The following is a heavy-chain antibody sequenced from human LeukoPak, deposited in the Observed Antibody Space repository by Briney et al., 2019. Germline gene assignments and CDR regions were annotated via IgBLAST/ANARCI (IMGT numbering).Heavy chain of an antibody. CDR2: IWSDGGAK. D-gene: IGHD2-15*01. Sequence: GGSLRLSCAASGFTFSSYGMHWVRQAPGKGLEWVAMIWSDGGAKYYADSVKGRFTISRDNSKNTLNPQMNSLRVEDTAVYYCAKDLAFCSGGSCAYWGQGSLVTVSS. J-gene: IGHJ4*02. CDR3: AKDLAFCSGGSCAY. V-gene: IGHV3-30*02. CDR1: GFTFSSYG.